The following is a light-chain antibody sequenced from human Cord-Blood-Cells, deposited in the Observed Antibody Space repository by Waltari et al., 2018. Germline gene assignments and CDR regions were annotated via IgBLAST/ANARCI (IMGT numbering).Light chain of an antibody. CDR2: KAS. Sequence: DIQLTQSPSTLSASRGDRVTITCRASQSISSWLAWYQQKPGKAPKLLIYKASSLESGVPSRFSGSGSGTEFTLTISSLQPDDFATYYCQQYNSYSTFGQGTKVEIK. V-gene: IGKV1-5*03. CDR3: QQYNSYST. CDR1: QSISSW. J-gene: IGKJ1*01.